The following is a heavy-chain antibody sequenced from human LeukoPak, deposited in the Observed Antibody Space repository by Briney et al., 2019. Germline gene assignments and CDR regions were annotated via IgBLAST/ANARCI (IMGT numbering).Heavy chain of an antibody. CDR1: GGSFSGYY. CDR2: INHSGST. D-gene: IGHD3-22*01. J-gene: IGHJ4*02. CDR3: ARRRYYDSSGYYVRVYYFDY. Sequence: PSETLSLTCAVYGGSFSGYYWSWIRQPQGKGLEWIGEINHSGSTNYNPSLKSRVTISVDTSKNQFSLKLSSVTAADTAVYYCARRRYYDSSGYYVRVYYFDYWGQGTLVTVSS. V-gene: IGHV4-34*01.